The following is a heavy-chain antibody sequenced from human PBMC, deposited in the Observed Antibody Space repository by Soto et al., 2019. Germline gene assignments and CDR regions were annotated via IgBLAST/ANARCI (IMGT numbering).Heavy chain of an antibody. V-gene: IGHV3-11*01. Sequence: QVQLVESGGGLVKPGGSLRLSCAASGFTFSDYYMSWIRQAPGKGLEWVSYISSSGSTIYYADSVKGRFTISRDNAKNSLYLQMNSLRAEDTAVYYCARDYQWLPLNLSYNWFDPWGQGTLVTVSS. CDR3: ARDYQWLPLNLSYNWFDP. CDR1: GFTFSDYY. D-gene: IGHD6-19*01. J-gene: IGHJ5*02. CDR2: ISSSGSTI.